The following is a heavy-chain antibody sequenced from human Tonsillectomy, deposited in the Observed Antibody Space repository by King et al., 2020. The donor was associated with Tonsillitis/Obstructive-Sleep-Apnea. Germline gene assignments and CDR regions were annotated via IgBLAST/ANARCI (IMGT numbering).Heavy chain of an antibody. Sequence: HVQLVQSGAEVKKPGASVRVSCKSSGYTFTSYYIHWVRQAPGQGLEWMGIINPTADITTYAQKFQGRVTMTSDTSTSTVYMEMSSLRTGDTAVYYCARDPVVEAATNEAFEIWGQGRMVTVSS. D-gene: IGHD2-15*01. V-gene: IGHV1-46*01. CDR3: ARDPVVEAATNEAFEI. CDR2: INPTADIT. J-gene: IGHJ3*02. CDR1: GYTFTSYY.